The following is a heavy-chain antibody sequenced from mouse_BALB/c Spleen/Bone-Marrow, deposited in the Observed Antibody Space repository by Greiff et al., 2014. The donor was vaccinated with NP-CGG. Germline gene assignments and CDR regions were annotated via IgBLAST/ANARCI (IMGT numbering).Heavy chain of an antibody. CDR2: IHPNSGNT. CDR1: GYTFTSSW. D-gene: IGHD2-14*01. Sequence: VKLVESGSVLARPGASVKLSCKASGYTFTSSWMHWAKQRPGQGLEWIGDIHPNSGNTNYNEKFRGKATLTVDTSSNTAYVDLSSLTSEDSAVYYCARSYRFWYFDVWGAGTTVTVSS. J-gene: IGHJ1*01. V-gene: IGHV1S130*01. CDR3: ARSYRFWYFDV.